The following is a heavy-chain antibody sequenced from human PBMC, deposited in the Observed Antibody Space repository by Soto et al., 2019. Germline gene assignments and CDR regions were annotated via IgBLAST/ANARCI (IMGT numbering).Heavy chain of an antibody. Sequence: GGFLRLSCTASGFTFSTFALHWVRQAPGEGLEWVALISHDGRIEKYADSVKGRFTISRDNSKNTLYMQMDSLGLEDTGVYYCARDGLPDDFRSGGYWFDPWGQGTQVTVSS. J-gene: IGHJ5*02. D-gene: IGHD3-3*01. CDR3: ARDGLPDDFRSGGYWFDP. CDR1: GFTFSTFA. CDR2: ISHDGRIE. V-gene: IGHV3-30-3*01.